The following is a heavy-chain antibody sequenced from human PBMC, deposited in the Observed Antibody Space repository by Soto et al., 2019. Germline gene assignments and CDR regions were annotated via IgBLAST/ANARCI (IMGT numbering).Heavy chain of an antibody. D-gene: IGHD4-17*01. CDR3: ARGARDYGDYYYYYYMDV. V-gene: IGHV1-18*01. CDR1: GYTFTSYG. CDR2: ISAYNGNT. J-gene: IGHJ6*03. Sequence: QVQLVQSGAEVKKPGASVKVSCKASGYTFTSYGISWVRQAPGQGLEWMGWISAYNGNTNYAQKLQGRVTMTTDTSTSTAYRELRSLRSDDTAVYYCARGARDYGDYYYYYYMDVWGKGTTVTVSS.